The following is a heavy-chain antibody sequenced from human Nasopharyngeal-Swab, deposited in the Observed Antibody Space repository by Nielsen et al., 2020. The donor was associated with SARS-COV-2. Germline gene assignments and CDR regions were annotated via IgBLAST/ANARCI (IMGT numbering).Heavy chain of an antibody. CDR2: MNPNSGNT. CDR3: ARGSFYYYDSSGYYYSY. J-gene: IGHJ4*02. V-gene: IGHV1-8*01. CDR1: GYTFTSYD. D-gene: IGHD3-22*01. Sequence: ASVKVSCKASGYTFTSYDINWVRQATVQGLEWMGWMNPNSGNTGYAQKFQGRVTMTRNTSISTAYMELSSLRSEDTAVYYCARGSFYYYDSSGYYYSYWGQGTLVTVSS.